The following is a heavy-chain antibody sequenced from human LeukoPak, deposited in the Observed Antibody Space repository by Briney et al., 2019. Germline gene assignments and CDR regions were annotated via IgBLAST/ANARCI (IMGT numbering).Heavy chain of an antibody. D-gene: IGHD3-22*01. CDR2: INPKSGGT. J-gene: IGHJ4*02. Sequence: ASVKVSCKASGDTFTGYYLHWVRQAPGQGLEWLGWINPKSGGTNYAQRFQARVTMTWDTSISTAYMELSRLRSDDTAVYYCARGVTQYYDSSGYHYFDYWGQGTLVTVSS. CDR3: ARGVTQYYDSSGYHYFDY. CDR1: GDTFTGYY. V-gene: IGHV1-2*02.